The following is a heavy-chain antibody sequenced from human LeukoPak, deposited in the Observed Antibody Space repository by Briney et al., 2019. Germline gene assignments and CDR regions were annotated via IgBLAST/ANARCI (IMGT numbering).Heavy chain of an antibody. CDR3: ARDFDMGITPGDDFDF. J-gene: IGHJ4*02. CDR1: GFSFSKYW. V-gene: IGHV3-74*01. Sequence: GGSLRLSCAASGFSFSKYWMHWVRQTPGEGLVWVARIKEDGTYTSYADSVKGRFTISRDNARNTVFLQMNSLRAEDTAVYYCARDFDMGITPGDDFDFWGQGTLVTVSS. CDR2: IKEDGTYT. D-gene: IGHD3-9*01.